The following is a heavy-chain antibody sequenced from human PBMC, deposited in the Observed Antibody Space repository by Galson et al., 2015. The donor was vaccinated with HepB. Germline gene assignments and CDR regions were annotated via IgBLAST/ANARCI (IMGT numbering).Heavy chain of an antibody. J-gene: IGHJ4*02. CDR2: ISAYNGNT. V-gene: IGHV1-18*04. D-gene: IGHD3-9*01. Sequence: SVKVSCKASGYTFTSYGISWVRQAPGQGLEWMGWISAYNGNTKYAQKLQGRVTMTTDTSTSTAYMELRSLRSDDTAVYFCARASARYDIPAVPSGFNYWGQGTLVTVSS. CDR3: ARASARYDIPAVPSGFNY. CDR1: GYTFTSYG.